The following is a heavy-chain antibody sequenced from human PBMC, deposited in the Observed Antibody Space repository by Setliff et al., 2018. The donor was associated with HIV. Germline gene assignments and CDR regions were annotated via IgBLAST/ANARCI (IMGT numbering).Heavy chain of an antibody. D-gene: IGHD3-3*01. CDR3: SRGPTIRGSFTGVVYTAPLPSFDT. CDR1: GGSFSGFS. J-gene: IGHJ4*02. V-gene: IGHV4-34*01. Sequence: PSETLSLTCAVYGGSFSGFSWNWIRQPPGKGLEWIWDINNYGVTLYTSSLAGRVTISVDTSKNQFYLTLKSLTVADTALYFCSRGPTIRGSFTGVVYTAPLPSFDTWSQGSLVTVSS. CDR2: INNYGVT.